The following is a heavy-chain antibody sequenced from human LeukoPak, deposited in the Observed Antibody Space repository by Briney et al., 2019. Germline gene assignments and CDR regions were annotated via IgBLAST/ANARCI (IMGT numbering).Heavy chain of an antibody. J-gene: IGHJ4*01. CDR1: GFTFSSYS. CDR3: ARGRDTAMAFDY. CDR2: ISSSSSYI. Sequence: GGSLRLSCAASGFTFSSYSMNWVRQAPGKGLEWVSSISSSSSYIYYADSVKGRFTISRDNAKNSLYLQMNSLRAEDTAVYYCARGRDTAMAFDYWGQGTLVTVSS. V-gene: IGHV3-21*01. D-gene: IGHD5-18*01.